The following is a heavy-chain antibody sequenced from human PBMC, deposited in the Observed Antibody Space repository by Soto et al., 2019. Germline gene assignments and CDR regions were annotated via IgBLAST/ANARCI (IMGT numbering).Heavy chain of an antibody. Sequence: ASVKVSXKASGGSFSSYAISWVRQAPGQGLEWMGGIIPIFGTANYAQKFQGRVTITADESTSTAYMELSSLRSEDTAVYYCARVPPQSMIVEYYFDYWGQGTLVTVSS. CDR3: ARVPPQSMIVEYYFDY. J-gene: IGHJ4*02. D-gene: IGHD3-22*01. CDR1: GGSFSSYA. CDR2: IIPIFGTA. V-gene: IGHV1-69*13.